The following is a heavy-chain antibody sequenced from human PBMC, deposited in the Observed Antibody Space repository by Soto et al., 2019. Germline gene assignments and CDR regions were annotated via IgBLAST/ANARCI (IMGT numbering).Heavy chain of an antibody. CDR1: GGSISSSSYY. J-gene: IGHJ5*02. CDR2: IYYSGST. Sequence: SETLSLTCSVSGGSISSSSYYWGWIRQPPGKGLEWIGSIYYSGSTYYNPSLKSRVTISVDTSKNQFSLKLSSVTAADTAVYYCARQSSQGWFDPWGQGTLVTVSS. V-gene: IGHV4-39*01. CDR3: ARQSSQGWFDP.